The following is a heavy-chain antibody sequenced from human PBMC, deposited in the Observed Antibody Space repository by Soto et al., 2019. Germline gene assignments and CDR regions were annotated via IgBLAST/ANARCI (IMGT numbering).Heavy chain of an antibody. J-gene: IGHJ4*02. D-gene: IGHD2-8*02. CDR1: GYTFSDFA. Sequence: ASVKVSCKASGYTFSDFAIHWVRQAPAQRLEWMGLINAGNGDTRFSQKFQDRVSITRDTSATTAYMELFSLGFEDTAVYYCARAYCSDITCSIGNYWGQGALVTVSS. CDR2: INAGNGDT. CDR3: ARAYCSDITCSIGNY. V-gene: IGHV1-3*01.